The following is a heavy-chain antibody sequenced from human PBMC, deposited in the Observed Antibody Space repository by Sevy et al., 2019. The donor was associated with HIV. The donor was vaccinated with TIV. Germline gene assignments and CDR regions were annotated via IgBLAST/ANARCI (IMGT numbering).Heavy chain of an antibody. Sequence: SETLSLTCTVSGGSISSSSYYWGWIRQPPGKGLEWIGSIYYSGSTYYNPSLKSRVTISVDTSKNQFSLKLSSVTAADTAVYYCARLRTSWSYHTGLLFDYWGQGTLVTVSS. J-gene: IGHJ4*02. D-gene: IGHD3-10*01. V-gene: IGHV4-39*01. CDR1: GGSISSSSYY. CDR3: ARLRTSWSYHTGLLFDY. CDR2: IYYSGST.